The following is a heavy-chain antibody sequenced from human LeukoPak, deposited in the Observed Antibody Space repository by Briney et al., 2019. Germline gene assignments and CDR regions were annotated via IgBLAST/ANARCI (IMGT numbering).Heavy chain of an antibody. CDR3: ARNHDYHDSSGYYPYFDY. J-gene: IGHJ4*02. Sequence: GGSLRLSCAASGFTFSDYYMSWIRQAPGKGLEWVSYISSSGSTIYYADSVKGRFTISRDNAKNSLYLQMNSLRAEDTAVYYCARNHDYHDSSGYYPYFDYWGQGTLVTVSS. CDR1: GFTFSDYY. CDR2: ISSSGSTI. V-gene: IGHV3-11*01. D-gene: IGHD3-22*01.